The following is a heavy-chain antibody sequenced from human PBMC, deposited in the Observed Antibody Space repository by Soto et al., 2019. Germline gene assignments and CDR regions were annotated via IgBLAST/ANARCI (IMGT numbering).Heavy chain of an antibody. CDR2: ISSSGTI. D-gene: IGHD5-12*01. J-gene: IGHJ3*02. CDR1: GFTFSSYE. V-gene: IGHV3-48*03. CDR3: TKEKSVMYSGYDAFDI. Sequence: GSLRLSCAASGFTFSSYEMDWVRQAPGKGLEWVAYISSSGTILYGDSVKGRFTISRDNADNSLYLQMNSLTAEDTAVYYCTKEKSVMYSGYDAFDIWGRGTMVTVSS.